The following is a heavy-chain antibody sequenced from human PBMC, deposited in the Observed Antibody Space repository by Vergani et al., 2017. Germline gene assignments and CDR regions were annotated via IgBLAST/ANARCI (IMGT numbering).Heavy chain of an antibody. V-gene: IGHV3-23*01. CDR2: LTDSGSGI. Sequence: EVQLLESGGRLVQPGGSLRLPCVASGFALSRYAMSWVRQAPGQGLEWVSGLTDSGSGISYAYSVRGRFTISRDNSKNPLFLQMDRFRAEDTAVYYCAKSGWLQHFGARLFDPRGQGILVTGAS. CDR1: GFALSRYA. J-gene: IGHJ5*02. D-gene: IGHD5-24*01. CDR3: AKSGWLQHFGARLFDP.